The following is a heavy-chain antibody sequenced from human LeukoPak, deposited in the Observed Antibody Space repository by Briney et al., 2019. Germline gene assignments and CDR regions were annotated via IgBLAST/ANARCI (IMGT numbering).Heavy chain of an antibody. CDR3: VKGWIQAVGNFC. V-gene: IGHV3-30*14. CDR1: GFTFSSYA. D-gene: IGHD5-18*01. CDR2: ISYDGSNK. Sequence: PGRSLRLSCAASGFTFSSYAMHWVRQAPGKGLEWVAVISYDGSNKYYADSVKGRFTISRDNSKNTLYLQMSSLTAEDTAVYYCVKGWIQAVGNFCWGQGTLVTVSS. J-gene: IGHJ4*02.